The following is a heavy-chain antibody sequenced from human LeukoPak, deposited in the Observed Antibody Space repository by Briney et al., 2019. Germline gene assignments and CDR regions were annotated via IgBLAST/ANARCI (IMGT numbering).Heavy chain of an antibody. CDR2: IWYDGSNK. D-gene: IGHD3-22*01. CDR3: AGDVDPYDSSGYYSDY. CDR1: GFTSSSYG. J-gene: IGHJ4*02. Sequence: GGSLRLSCAASGFTSSSYGMHWVRQAPGKGLEWVAVIWYDGSNKYYADSVKGRFTISRDNSKNTLYLQMNSLRAEDTAVYYCAGDVDPYDSSGYYSDYWGQGTLVTVSS. V-gene: IGHV3-33*01.